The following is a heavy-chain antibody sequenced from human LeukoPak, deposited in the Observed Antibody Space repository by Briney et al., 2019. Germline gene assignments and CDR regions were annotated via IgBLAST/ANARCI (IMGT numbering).Heavy chain of an antibody. CDR2: VYHTGST. D-gene: IGHD3-3*02. CDR3: ARDRRLASYDY. CDR1: GVSISDTTYY. V-gene: IGHV4-39*07. J-gene: IGHJ4*02. Sequence: SETLSLTCSVSGVSISDTTYYWGWIRQAPGKGPEWIGCVYHTGSTYYNPSLQSRVTISVDTSKNQFSLKMSSATAADTALYYCARDRRLASYDYWGQGTLVSVSS.